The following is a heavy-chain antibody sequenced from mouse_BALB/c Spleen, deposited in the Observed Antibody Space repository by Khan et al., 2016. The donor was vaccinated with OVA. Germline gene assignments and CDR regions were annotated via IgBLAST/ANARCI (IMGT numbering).Heavy chain of an antibody. CDR1: GYTFTENT. V-gene: IGHV1-18*01. D-gene: IGHD2-14*01. CDR2: INPKNGVT. CDR3: ERDAVRY. J-gene: IGHJ4*01. Sequence: VQLKESGPELVKPGASVKISCKTSGYTFTENTLHWVKQSHGKSLEWIGVINPKNGVTSYNQKFKGKVTLTVDKSSSTAYMEFRSLTSEDSAVYYCERDAVRYWGQGTSVTVSS.